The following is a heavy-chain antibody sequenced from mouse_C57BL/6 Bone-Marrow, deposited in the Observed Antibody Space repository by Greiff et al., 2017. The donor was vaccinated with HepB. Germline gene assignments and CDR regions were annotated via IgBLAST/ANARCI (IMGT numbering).Heavy chain of an antibody. CDR1: GFTFSDYY. CDR2: ISNGGGST. D-gene: IGHD2-1*01. CDR3: ARQPIYDGNYGDYAMDY. Sequence: EVKLMESGGGLVQPGGSLKLSCAASGFTFSDYYMYWVRQTPEKRLEWVAYISNGGGSTYYPDTVKGRFTISRDNAKNTLDLQMSRLKSEDTAMYYCARQPIYDGNYGDYAMDYWGQGTSVTVSS. J-gene: IGHJ4*01. V-gene: IGHV5-12*01.